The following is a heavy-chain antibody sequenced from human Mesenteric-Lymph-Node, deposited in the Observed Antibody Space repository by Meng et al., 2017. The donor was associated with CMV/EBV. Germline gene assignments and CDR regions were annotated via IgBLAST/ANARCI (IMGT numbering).Heavy chain of an antibody. V-gene: IGHV4-39*07. CDR2: IFYSGST. D-gene: IGHD2-2*01. CDR1: GDSISSSSYY. CDR3: ARVFRSTSCYDY. J-gene: IGHJ4*02. Sequence: ETLSLTCTVSGDSISSSSYYWGWIRQPPGKGLEWIGNIFYSGSTYYNPSLKSRVTISVDTSKNYFSLKLSSVTAADTAVYYCARVFRSTSCYDYWGQGTLVTVSS.